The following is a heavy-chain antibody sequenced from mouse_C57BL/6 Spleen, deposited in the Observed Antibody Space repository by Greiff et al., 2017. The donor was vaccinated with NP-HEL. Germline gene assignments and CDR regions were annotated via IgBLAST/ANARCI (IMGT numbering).Heavy chain of an antibody. CDR3: ASGGLLHYFDY. CDR2: IHPNSGST. Sequence: VQLQQPGAELVKPGASVKLSCKASGYTFTSYWMHWVKQRPGQGLEWIGMIHPNSGSTNYNEKFKSKATLTVDKSSSTAYMQLSSLTSEDSAVYYCASGGLLHYFDYWGQGTTLTVSS. D-gene: IGHD1-1*01. J-gene: IGHJ2*01. CDR1: GYTFTSYW. V-gene: IGHV1-64*01.